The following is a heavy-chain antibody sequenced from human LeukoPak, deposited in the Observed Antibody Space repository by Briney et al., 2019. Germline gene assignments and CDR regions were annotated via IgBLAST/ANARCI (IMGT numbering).Heavy chain of an antibody. CDR2: INPNSGGT. V-gene: IGHV1-2*02. D-gene: IGHD2-15*01. J-gene: IGHJ6*02. Sequence: GASVKVSCKASGYTFTGYYMHWVRQAPGQGLEWMGWINPNSGGTNYAQKFQGRVTMTRDTSISTAYMELSRLRSDDTAVYYCASPFTYCSGGSCYPTDGMDVWGQGTTVTVSS. CDR3: ASPFTYCSGGSCYPTDGMDV. CDR1: GYTFTGYY.